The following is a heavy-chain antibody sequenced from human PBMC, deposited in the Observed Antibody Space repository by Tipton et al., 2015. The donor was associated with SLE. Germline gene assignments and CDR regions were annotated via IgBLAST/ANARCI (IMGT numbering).Heavy chain of an antibody. CDR2: IYSSGST. D-gene: IGHD2-21*01. CDR1: GGFISSGSYY. Sequence: TLSLTCTVSGGFISSGSYYWSWVRQPAGKGLEWIGRIYSSGSTNENLSLKSRVSISKDTSKTQVSLKLTSVTAADTARYYCAGRGHCFHAWGHGTRVTV. CDR3: AGRGHCFHA. V-gene: IGHV4-61*02. J-gene: IGHJ6*02.